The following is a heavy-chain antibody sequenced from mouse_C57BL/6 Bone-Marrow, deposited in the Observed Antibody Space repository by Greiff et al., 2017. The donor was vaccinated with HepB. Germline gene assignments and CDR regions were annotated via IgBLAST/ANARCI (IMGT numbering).Heavy chain of an antibody. CDR1: GFSLTSYG. D-gene: IGHD2-4*01. V-gene: IGHV2-5*01. J-gene: IGHJ4*01. CDR3: AKRIYYDPLYYAMDY. Sequence: QVQLKESGPGLVQPSQSLSITCTVSGFSLTSYGVHWVRQSPGKGLEWLGVIWRGGSTDYNSAFMSRLSITKDNSKSQVFFKMNSLQADDTAIYYCAKRIYYDPLYYAMDYWGQGTSVTVSS. CDR2: IWRGGST.